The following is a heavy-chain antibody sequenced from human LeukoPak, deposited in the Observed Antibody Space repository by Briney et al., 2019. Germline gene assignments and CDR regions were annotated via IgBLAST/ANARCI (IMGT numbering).Heavy chain of an antibody. CDR1: GYTFTSYY. J-gene: IGHJ4*02. Sequence: ASVKVSCKASGYTFTSYYMHWVRQAPGQGLEWMGWISAYNGNTNYAQKLQGRVTMTTDTSTSTAYMELRSLRSDDTAVYYCARHGLLWFGESKPLDYWGQGTLVTVSS. CDR2: ISAYNGNT. CDR3: ARHGLLWFGESKPLDY. V-gene: IGHV1-18*04. D-gene: IGHD3-10*01.